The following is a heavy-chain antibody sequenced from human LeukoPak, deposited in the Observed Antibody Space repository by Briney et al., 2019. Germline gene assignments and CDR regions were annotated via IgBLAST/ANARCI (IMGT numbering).Heavy chain of an antibody. D-gene: IGHD3-16*01. J-gene: IGHJ4*02. CDR2: IKQDGSER. Sequence: PGGSLRLSCAASGFTFSSYWMSWVRQAPGKGLEWVANIKQDGSERYYVDSVKGRFTISRDNAKNSLHLQMNSLRAEDTAVYYCARDRAGGYEDYWGQGTLVTVSS. V-gene: IGHV3-7*01. CDR3: ARDRAGGYEDY. CDR1: GFTFSSYW.